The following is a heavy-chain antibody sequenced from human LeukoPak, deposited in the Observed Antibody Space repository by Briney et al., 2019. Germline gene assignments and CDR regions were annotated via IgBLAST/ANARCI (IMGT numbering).Heavy chain of an antibody. Sequence: SETLSFTCNVSGGSLTTLYWSWVRQSPDKGLKWIGQVYHTGSTHYNPSLRSRFTSSVDTSKNKVLWTLTSVTAADTAVYYCAREGRWGMKYYFDSWGPGTRVIVSS. CDR1: GGSLTTLY. D-gene: IGHD4-23*01. V-gene: IGHV4-59*11. CDR3: AREGRWGMKYYFDS. J-gene: IGHJ4*02. CDR2: VYHTGST.